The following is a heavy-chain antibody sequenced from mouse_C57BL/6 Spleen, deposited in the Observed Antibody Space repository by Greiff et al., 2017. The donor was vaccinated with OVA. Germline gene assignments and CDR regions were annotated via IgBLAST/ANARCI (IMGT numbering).Heavy chain of an antibody. Sequence: EVMLVESGGGLVKPGGSLKLSCAASGFTFSSYAMSWVRQTPEKRLEWVATISDGGSYTYYPDNVKGRFTISRDNAKNNLYLQMSHLKSEDTARYYCARGVVTTLHYFDYWGQGTTLTVSS. D-gene: IGHD2-2*01. J-gene: IGHJ2*01. CDR2: ISDGGSYT. CDR3: ARGVVTTLHYFDY. V-gene: IGHV5-4*03. CDR1: GFTFSSYA.